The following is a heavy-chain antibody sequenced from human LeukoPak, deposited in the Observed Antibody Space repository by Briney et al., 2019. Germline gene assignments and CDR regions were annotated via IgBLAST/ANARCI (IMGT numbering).Heavy chain of an antibody. Sequence: SETLSLTCAASGVSFDDYYWSWVRQTPGKGLEWIGEINHSGYTNDSPSLKSRVTLPIDTSRKQFSLNLRSVTVADAGIYYCTRMTTGHDYWGQGTLVTVSS. J-gene: IGHJ4*02. V-gene: IGHV4-34*01. CDR3: TRMTTGHDY. D-gene: IGHD4-17*01. CDR2: INHSGYT. CDR1: GVSFDDYY.